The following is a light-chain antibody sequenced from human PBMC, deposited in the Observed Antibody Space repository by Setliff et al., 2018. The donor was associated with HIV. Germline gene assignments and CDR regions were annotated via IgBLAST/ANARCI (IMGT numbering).Light chain of an antibody. Sequence: QSALTQPASVSGSPGQSITTSCTGTSNDVGRYDLVSWYQQHPARAPKLIIYQATRRPSGVSNRSSGSKSGNVASLTISGLQAEDEADYYCCSNTGSNTFVFGTGTKVTVL. CDR2: QAT. J-gene: IGLJ1*01. CDR1: SNDVGRYDL. V-gene: IGLV2-23*01. CDR3: CSNTGSNTFV.